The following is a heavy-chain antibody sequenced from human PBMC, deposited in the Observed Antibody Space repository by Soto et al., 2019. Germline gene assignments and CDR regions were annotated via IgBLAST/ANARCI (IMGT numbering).Heavy chain of an antibody. J-gene: IGHJ6*02. D-gene: IGHD3-9*01. CDR1: GGTFSSYT. V-gene: IGHV1-69*13. CDR2: IAPVFGAA. Sequence: SVKVSCKASGGTFSSYTISWVRQAPGQGLEWMGGIAPVFGAANYAQKFQGRVTITADESTSTAYMELSSLRSEDTAVYYCAGLICYNRVFCSYYATHVWCQGPMVTLSS. CDR3: AGLICYNRVFCSYYATHV.